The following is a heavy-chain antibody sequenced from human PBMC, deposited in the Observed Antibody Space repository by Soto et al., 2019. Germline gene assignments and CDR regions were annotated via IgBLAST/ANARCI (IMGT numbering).Heavy chain of an antibody. Sequence: SETLSLTCAVSGGSISSSNWWSWVRQPPGKGLEWIGEIYHSGSTNYNPSLKSRVTISVDKSKNQFSLKLSSVTAADTAVYYCARGDYGSGSYNYYYYGMDVWVQGTTVT. CDR1: GGSISSSNW. CDR3: ARGDYGSGSYNYYYYGMDV. D-gene: IGHD3-10*01. V-gene: IGHV4-4*02. J-gene: IGHJ6*01. CDR2: IYHSGST.